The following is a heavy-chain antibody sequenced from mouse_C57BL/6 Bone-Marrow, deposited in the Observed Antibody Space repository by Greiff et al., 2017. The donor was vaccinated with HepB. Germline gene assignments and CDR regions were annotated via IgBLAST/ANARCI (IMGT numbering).Heavy chain of an antibody. CDR2: INPSTGGT. V-gene: IGHV1-42*01. J-gene: IGHJ3*01. CDR3: ARRCSWFAY. Sequence: EVQLQQSGPELVKPGASVKISCKASGYSFTGYYMNWVKQSPEKSLEWIGEINPSTGGTTYNQKFKAKATLTVDKSSSTAYMQLKSLTSEDSAVYYCARRCSWFAYWGQGTLVTVSA. CDR1: GYSFTGYY.